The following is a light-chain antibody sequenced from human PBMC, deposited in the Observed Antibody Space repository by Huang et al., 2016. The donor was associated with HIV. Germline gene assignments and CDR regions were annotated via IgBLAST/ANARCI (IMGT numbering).Light chain of an antibody. CDR2: GAS. V-gene: IGKV3-15*01. Sequence: EIVMTQSPATLSVSPGERATLSCRASQSIRSNLAWYQQKPGQAPRLLIYGASTRATGTPVRFSGSGSGTEFTLTISSLQSEDFAVYYCQQYNKWPPLTFGVGTKVEIK. J-gene: IGKJ4*01. CDR1: QSIRSN. CDR3: QQYNKWPPLT.